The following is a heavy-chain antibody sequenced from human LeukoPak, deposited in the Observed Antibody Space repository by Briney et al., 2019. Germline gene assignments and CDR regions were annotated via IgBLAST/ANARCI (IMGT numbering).Heavy chain of an antibody. Sequence: ASVKVSCKASGYSLTGYYMHWLRRAPGQGLEWRGWINPNSGDTGYAQKFQGRVTMTRDMSISTIYMELTRLRSDDTALYYCARWDGYSSSPDYSGQGTLVTVSS. CDR3: ARWDGYSSSPDY. CDR1: GYSLTGYY. J-gene: IGHJ4*02. CDR2: INPNSGDT. V-gene: IGHV1-2*02. D-gene: IGHD6-13*01.